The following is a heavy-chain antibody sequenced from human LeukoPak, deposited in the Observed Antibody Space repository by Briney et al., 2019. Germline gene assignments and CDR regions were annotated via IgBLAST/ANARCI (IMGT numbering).Heavy chain of an antibody. CDR3: AKDIQLST. Sequence: GGSLRLSCAASGFTFSSYAMSWVRQAPGKGLEWVSAIGASGESTYYADSVKGRFTISRDNSKNTLSLQMNSLRVEDTAMYFCAKDIQLSTWGLGTMVTVSS. J-gene: IGHJ3*01. CDR2: IGASGEST. V-gene: IGHV3-23*01. CDR1: GFTFSSYA. D-gene: IGHD5-24*01.